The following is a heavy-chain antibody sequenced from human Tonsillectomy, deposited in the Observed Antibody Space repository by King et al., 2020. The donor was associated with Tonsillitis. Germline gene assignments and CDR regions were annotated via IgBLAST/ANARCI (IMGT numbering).Heavy chain of an antibody. J-gene: IGHJ6*02. CDR3: AKDQAIVVEAIAYKAPYGLDV. CDR2: ISVSGGNT. CDR1: GFTFSSYA. Sequence: QLVQSGGGLVQPGGSLRLSCAASGFTFSSYAMTWVRQAPGKGLEWVSGISVSGGNTYYADSVKGRFTISRDNSKNKLYLQMNSLSDDDTDVYYCAKDQAIVVEAIAYKAPYGLDVWGQGTTVTVSS. V-gene: IGHV3-23*04. D-gene: IGHD2-15*01.